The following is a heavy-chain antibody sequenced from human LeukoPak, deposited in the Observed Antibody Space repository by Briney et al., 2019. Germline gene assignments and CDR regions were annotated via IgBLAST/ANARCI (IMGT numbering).Heavy chain of an antibody. CDR2: IYPGGSNG. Sequence: GESLKISCKCSGFDFTAHGIAWVRQMPGKGLEWMGNIYPGGSNGRYSPSFQGQVTMSADKSITAVYLQWSSLKASDTAMYSCARHFHSAWFGFWGQGSLVTVSS. V-gene: IGHV5-51*01. J-gene: IGHJ4*02. CDR1: GFDFTAHG. CDR3: ARHFHSAWFGF. D-gene: IGHD5-18*01.